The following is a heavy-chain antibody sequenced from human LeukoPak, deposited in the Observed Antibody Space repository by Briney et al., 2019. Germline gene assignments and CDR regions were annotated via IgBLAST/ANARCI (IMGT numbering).Heavy chain of an antibody. V-gene: IGHV4-34*01. J-gene: IGHJ6*04. CDR3: ARDIMVRGVIKRSGMDV. CDR1: GGSFSGYY. Sequence: PSGTLSLACAVYGGSFSGYYWSWIRQPPGKGLEWIGQINHSGSTNYNPSLKSRVTISVDTSKNQFSLKLSSVTDADTAVYYCARDIMVRGVIKRSGMDVWGKGTTVTVSS. CDR2: INHSGST. D-gene: IGHD3-10*01.